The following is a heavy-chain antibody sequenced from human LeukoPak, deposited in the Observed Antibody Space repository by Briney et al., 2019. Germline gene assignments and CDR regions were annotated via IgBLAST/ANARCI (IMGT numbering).Heavy chain of an antibody. CDR3: ARKGYTIGSFDY. V-gene: IGHV4-4*02. J-gene: IGHJ4*02. CDR2: IYYSGST. CDR1: GGSISSSYW. Sequence: SGTLSLTCAVSGGSISSSYWWSWVRQPPGKGLEWIGEIYYSGSTNYNPSLKSRVTISVDKSKSQFSLKLSSVTAADTAVYYCARKGYTIGSFDYWGQGTLVTVSS. D-gene: IGHD5-18*01.